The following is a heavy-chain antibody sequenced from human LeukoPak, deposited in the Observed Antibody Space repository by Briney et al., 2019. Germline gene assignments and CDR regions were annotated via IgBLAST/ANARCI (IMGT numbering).Heavy chain of an antibody. CDR2: IKQDGSEK. CDR3: ARDKYCGGDCYDDAFDI. D-gene: IGHD2-21*02. Sequence: GGSLRLSCAASGFTFSSYLMSWVRQAPGKGLEWVANIKQDGSEKYYVDSVKGRFTISRDNAKNSLYLQMNSLRAEDTAVYYCARDKYCGGDCYDDAFDIWGQGTMVTVSS. V-gene: IGHV3-7*01. CDR1: GFTFSSYL. J-gene: IGHJ3*02.